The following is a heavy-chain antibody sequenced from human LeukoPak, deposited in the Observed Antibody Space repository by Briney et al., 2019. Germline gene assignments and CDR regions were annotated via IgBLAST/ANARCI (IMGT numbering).Heavy chain of an antibody. CDR2: ISSSGSTI. Sequence: PGGSLRLSCVVSGVTVSSYEMNWVRQAPGKGLEWVSYISSSGSTIHYADSVKGRFTISRDNSKNTLYLQMNSLRAEDTAVYYCAKDQTPMDSGSYGFDYWGQGTLVTVSS. J-gene: IGHJ4*02. V-gene: IGHV3-48*03. CDR3: AKDQTPMDSGSYGFDY. D-gene: IGHD1-26*01. CDR1: GVTVSSYE.